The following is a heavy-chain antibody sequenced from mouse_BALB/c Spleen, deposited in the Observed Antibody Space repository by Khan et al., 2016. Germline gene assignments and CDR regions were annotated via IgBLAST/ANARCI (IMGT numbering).Heavy chain of an antibody. V-gene: IGHV14-3*02. CDR3: ARSPYDYDVGFAY. CDR1: GFNIKDTY. Sequence: VQLQQSGAELVKPGASVKLSCTASGFNIKDTYMHWVKQRPEQGLEWIGRIDPANGNTKYDPKFQGKATITADTSSNTAYLQLSSLTSADTAVSVCARSPYDYDVGFAYWGQGTLVTVSA. CDR2: IDPANGNT. J-gene: IGHJ3*01. D-gene: IGHD2-4*01.